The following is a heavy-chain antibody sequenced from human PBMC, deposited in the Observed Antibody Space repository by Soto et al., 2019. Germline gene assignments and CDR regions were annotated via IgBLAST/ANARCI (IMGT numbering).Heavy chain of an antibody. V-gene: IGHV1-69*13. D-gene: IGHD3-22*01. J-gene: IGHJ4*02. CDR2: IIPIFGTA. Sequence: GASVKVSCKASGGTFSSYAISWVRQAPGQGLEWMGGIIPIFGTANYAQKFQGRVTITADESTSTAYMELSSLRSEDTAVYYCATNAMIVVVIDGSFDYWGQGTLVTVSS. CDR3: ATNAMIVVVIDGSFDY. CDR1: GGTFSSYA.